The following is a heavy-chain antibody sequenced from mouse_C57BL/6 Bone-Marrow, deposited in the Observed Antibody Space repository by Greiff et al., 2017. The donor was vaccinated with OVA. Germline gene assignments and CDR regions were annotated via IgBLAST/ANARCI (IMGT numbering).Heavy chain of an antibody. V-gene: IGHV5-9-1*02. CDR3: TRGHYGSSPFAY. Sequence: EVKLMESGEGLVKPGGSLKLSCAASGFTFSSYAMSWVRQTPEKRLEWVAYISSGGDYIYYADTVKGRFTISRDNARNTLYLQMSSLKSEDTAMYYCTRGHYGSSPFAYWGQGTLVTVSA. CDR1: GFTFSSYA. CDR2: ISSGGDYI. D-gene: IGHD1-1*01. J-gene: IGHJ3*01.